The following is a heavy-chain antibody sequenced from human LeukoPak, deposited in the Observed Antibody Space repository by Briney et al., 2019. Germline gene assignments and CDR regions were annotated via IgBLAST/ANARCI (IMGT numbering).Heavy chain of an antibody. D-gene: IGHD6-19*01. V-gene: IGHV3-74*01. CDR2: INGDGSST. Sequence: GGSLRLSCAASGFTFSRDWMHWVRQAPGKGLVWVSRINGDGSSTSYADSVKGRFTISRDNAKNTLYLQMNSLRAEDTAVYYCSRDSRIAMAGQDSWGQGTLVTVSS. CDR3: SRDSRIAMAGQDS. CDR1: GFTFSRDW. J-gene: IGHJ4*02.